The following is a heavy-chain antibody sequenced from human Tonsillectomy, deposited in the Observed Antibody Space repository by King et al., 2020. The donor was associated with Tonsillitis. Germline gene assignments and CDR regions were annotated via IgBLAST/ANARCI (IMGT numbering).Heavy chain of an antibody. CDR3: VRGPRWDDRRWFDS. CDR2: IYYSGNT. CDR1: GGSISSYF. V-gene: IGHV4-59*13. Sequence: VQLQESGPGLVKPSETLSLTCTVSGGSISSYFWSWIRQPPGKGLEWIGYIYYSGNTNYNPSLKSRVTISVDTSKKQFSLRLSSVTAADTALYYCVRGPRWDDRRWFDSWGQGTLVTVSS. J-gene: IGHJ5*01. D-gene: IGHD1-26*01.